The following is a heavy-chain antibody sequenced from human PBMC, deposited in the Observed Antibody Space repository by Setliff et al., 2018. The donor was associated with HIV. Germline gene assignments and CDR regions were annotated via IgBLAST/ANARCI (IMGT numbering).Heavy chain of an antibody. V-gene: IGHV3-30*02. CDR2: IRHDGINE. J-gene: IGHJ4*02. CDR1: GFTFSSYG. D-gene: IGHD2-15*01. CDR3: ARGVPGICSGGTCYLEY. Sequence: PGESPKISCAASGFTFSSYGMHWVRQAPGKGLEWVTFIRHDGINEDYRDSVKGRFSVSRGNSKNTVFLQMNSLRVEDTALYYCARGVPGICSGGTCYLEYWGQGALVTVSS.